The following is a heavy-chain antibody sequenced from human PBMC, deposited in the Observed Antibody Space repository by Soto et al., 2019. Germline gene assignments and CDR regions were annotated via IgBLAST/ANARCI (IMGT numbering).Heavy chain of an antibody. CDR3: ARDPCTNGVCYGDY. J-gene: IGHJ4*02. V-gene: IGHV1-18*01. CDR1: GYTFTSYG. D-gene: IGHD2-8*01. Sequence: GASVKVSCKASGYTFTSYGISWVRQAPGQGLEWMGWISAYNGNTNYAQKLQGRVTMTTDTSTSTAYMEMRSLRSDDTAVYYCARDPCTNGVCYGDYWGQGTLVTVSS. CDR2: ISAYNGNT.